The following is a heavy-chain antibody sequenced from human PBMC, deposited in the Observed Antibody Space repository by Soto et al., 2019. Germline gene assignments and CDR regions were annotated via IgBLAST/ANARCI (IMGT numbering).Heavy chain of an antibody. J-gene: IGHJ5*01. V-gene: IGHV4-30-2*01. Sequence: PSETLSLTCAVSGGSISSGGYFWSWIRQPPGEGLEWIGYIYHSGSTYYNPSLKSRVTISVDRSKNQFSLKLSSVTAADTAVYYCVRLIGNRWLDSWGQGTLVTVS. CDR1: GGSISSGGYF. CDR3: VRLIGNRWLDS. D-gene: IGHD2-8*01. CDR2: IYHSGST.